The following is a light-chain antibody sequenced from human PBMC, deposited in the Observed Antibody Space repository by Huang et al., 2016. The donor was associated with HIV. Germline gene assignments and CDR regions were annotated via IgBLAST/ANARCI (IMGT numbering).Light chain of an antibody. CDR1: QSIRSY. J-gene: IGKJ2*01. CDR2: AAS. V-gene: IGKV1-39*01. CDR3: QQSYSTPMYT. Sequence: DIQMTQSPSSLSASVGDRVTITCRASQSIRSYLNWYQQKPGKAPKLLIYAASSLQSGGPSRFSCSGSGTDFTLTISSLQPEDFATYYCQQSYSTPMYTFGQGTKLEIK.